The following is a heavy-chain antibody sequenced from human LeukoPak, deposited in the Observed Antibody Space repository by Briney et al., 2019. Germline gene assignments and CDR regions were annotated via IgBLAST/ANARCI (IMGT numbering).Heavy chain of an antibody. D-gene: IGHD2-15*01. CDR3: AREVVLASSNWFDP. V-gene: IGHV4-4*07. CDR1: GGSINTYY. J-gene: IGHJ5*02. Sequence: SETLSLTCTVSGGSINTYYRSWIRQPAGKGLEWIGRIYNTGDTIYNPSLKSRVTMSIDTSKNQLCLRLSSVTGADTAVYYCAREVVLASSNWFDPWGQGTLVSVSS. CDR2: IYNTGDT.